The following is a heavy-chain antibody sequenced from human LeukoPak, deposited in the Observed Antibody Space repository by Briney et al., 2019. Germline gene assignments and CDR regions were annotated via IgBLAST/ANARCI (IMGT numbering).Heavy chain of an antibody. CDR1: GFSISNYW. D-gene: IGHD2-15*01. Sequence: GGSLRLSCAVSGFSISNYWMTWVRQAPGKGLEWVANIKGDGSERYYVDSVKGRFTISRDNAKNSLYLQMNSLRAEDTAVYYCARDRAQVVADYWGQGTLVTVSS. V-gene: IGHV3-7*01. J-gene: IGHJ4*02. CDR3: ARDRAQVVADY. CDR2: IKGDGSER.